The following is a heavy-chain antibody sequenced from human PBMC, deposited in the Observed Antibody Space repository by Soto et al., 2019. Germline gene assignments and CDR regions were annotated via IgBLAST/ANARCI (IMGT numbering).Heavy chain of an antibody. V-gene: IGHV3-30-3*01. CDR3: ARAQDYDFGQDYYYYGMDV. CDR2: ISYDGSNK. J-gene: IGHJ6*02. Sequence: GGSLRLSCAASGFTFSSYAMHWVRQAPGKGLEWVAVISYDGSNKYYADSVKGRFTISRDNSKNTLYLQMNSLRAEDTAVYYCARAQDYDFGQDYYYYGMDVWGQGTTVTVSS. CDR1: GFTFSSYA. D-gene: IGHD3-3*01.